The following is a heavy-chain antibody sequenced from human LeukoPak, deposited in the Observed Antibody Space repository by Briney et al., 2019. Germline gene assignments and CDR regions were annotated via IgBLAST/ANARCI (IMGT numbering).Heavy chain of an antibody. Sequence: SQTLSLTCTVSGGSISSYYWSWIRQPPGKGLGWIGYIYYSGSTNHNPSLKSRVTISVDTSKNQFSLKLSSVTAADTAVYYCARVRSSSVGNWFDPWGQGTLVIVSS. CDR3: ARVRSSSVGNWFDP. D-gene: IGHD6-19*01. CDR2: IYYSGST. V-gene: IGHV4-59*01. J-gene: IGHJ5*02. CDR1: GGSISSYY.